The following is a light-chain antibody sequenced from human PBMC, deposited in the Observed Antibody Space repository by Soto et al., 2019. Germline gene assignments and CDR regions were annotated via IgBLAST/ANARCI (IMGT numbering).Light chain of an antibody. CDR3: QEYGGSSWT. CDR1: QSVSSSY. Sequence: EIVLTQSPGTLSLSPGERATLSCRASQSVSSSYLAWYQQKPGQAPRLLIYGTSSRATAIPDRFSGSGSGTDFLLTISRLEPEDFAVYYCQEYGGSSWTFGQGTKVEIK. J-gene: IGKJ1*01. V-gene: IGKV3-20*01. CDR2: GTS.